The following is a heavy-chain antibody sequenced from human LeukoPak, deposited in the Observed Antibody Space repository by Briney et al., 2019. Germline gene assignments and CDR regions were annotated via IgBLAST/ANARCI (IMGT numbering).Heavy chain of an antibody. CDR2: IYYSGST. CDR3: ARLLYDFWSGYYPY. V-gene: IGHV4-59*08. CDR1: GGSISSYY. D-gene: IGHD3-3*01. J-gene: IGHJ4*02. Sequence: SETLSLTCTVSGGSISSYYWSWIRQPPGKGLEWIGYIYYSGSTNYNPSLKSRVTISVDTSKNQFSLKLSSVTAADTAVYYCARLLYDFWSGYYPYWGQGTLVTASS.